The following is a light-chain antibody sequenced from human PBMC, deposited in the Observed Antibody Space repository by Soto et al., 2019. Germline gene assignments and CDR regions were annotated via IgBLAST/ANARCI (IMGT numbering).Light chain of an antibody. Sequence: IQLTQSPSSLSASVGDRVTITCRASQGISSYLAWYQQKPGKAPKLLIYAASTLQSGVPSRVSGSGSGTDFTLTISSLQPEDFATYYCQQLNSYPFSHTFGQGTKVDIK. V-gene: IGKV1-9*01. CDR3: QQLNSYPFSHT. CDR2: AAS. J-gene: IGKJ2*01. CDR1: QGISSY.